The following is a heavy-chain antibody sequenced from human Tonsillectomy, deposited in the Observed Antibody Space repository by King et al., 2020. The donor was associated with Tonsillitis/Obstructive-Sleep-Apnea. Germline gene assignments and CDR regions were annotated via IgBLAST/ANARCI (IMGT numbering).Heavy chain of an antibody. CDR1: GFTFSNNE. V-gene: IGHV3-30*01. J-gene: IGHJ3*02. CDR2: ISYDGSHS. CDR3: ARDRDCSSTSCYNAFDI. Sequence: VQLVESGGGVVQPGRSLRLSCAASGFTFSNNEMHWVRQAPGKRLEWVAVISYDGSHSYYADSGRGRFTISRDNSQNTLFLQMNSLSAEETAVYYFARDRDCSSTSCYNAFDIWGQGTMVTVSS. D-gene: IGHD2-2*02.